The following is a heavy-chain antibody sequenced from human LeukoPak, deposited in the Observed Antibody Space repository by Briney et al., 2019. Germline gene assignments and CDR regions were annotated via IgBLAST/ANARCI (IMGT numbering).Heavy chain of an antibody. D-gene: IGHD3-10*01. CDR1: GFTFDDYA. Sequence: PGGSLRLSSAASGFTFDDYAMHWVRQAPGKGLEWVSLISGDGGSTYYADSVKGRFTISRDNSKNSLYLQMNSLRTEDTALYYCAKGGRDYYGSGSYIAFDIWGQGTMVTVSS. CDR2: ISGDGGST. CDR3: AKGGRDYYGSGSYIAFDI. J-gene: IGHJ3*02. V-gene: IGHV3-43*02.